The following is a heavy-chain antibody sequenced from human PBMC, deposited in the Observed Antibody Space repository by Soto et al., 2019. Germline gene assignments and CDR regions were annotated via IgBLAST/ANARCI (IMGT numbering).Heavy chain of an antibody. J-gene: IGHJ4*02. V-gene: IGHV3-30*04. CDR2: IPHDEIDK. Sequence: GGSLRLSCAASGFTFSNYTMHWVRQAPGKGLEWVALIPHDEIDKYFADAVKGRFTISRDNSKNTLYLQMDSLRAEDTAVYYCAGRSGSSDYWGRGTLVTVSS. CDR3: AGRSGSSDY. CDR1: GFTFSNYT. D-gene: IGHD3-10*01.